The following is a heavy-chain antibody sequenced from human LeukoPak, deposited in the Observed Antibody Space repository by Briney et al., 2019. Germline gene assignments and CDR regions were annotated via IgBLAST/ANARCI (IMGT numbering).Heavy chain of an antibody. Sequence: PSGTLSLTSAVSGGSISSSNWWSWVRQPPGKGLEWIGEIYHSGSTNYNPSLKSRVTISVDKSKNQFSLKLSSVTAADTAVYYCARDVEYGSGSYYYWGQGTLVTVSS. CDR1: GGSISSSNW. V-gene: IGHV4-4*02. J-gene: IGHJ4*02. D-gene: IGHD3-10*01. CDR3: ARDVEYGSGSYYY. CDR2: IYHSGST.